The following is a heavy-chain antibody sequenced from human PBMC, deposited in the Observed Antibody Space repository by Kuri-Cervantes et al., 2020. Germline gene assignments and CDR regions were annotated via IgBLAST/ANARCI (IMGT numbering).Heavy chain of an antibody. CDR1: GGSISSGDYY. V-gene: IGHV4-61*08. D-gene: IGHD3-3*01. J-gene: IGHJ2*01. Sequence: ESLKISCTVPGGSISSGDYYWSWIRQPPGKGLEWTGYIYYSGSTNYNPSLKSRVTISVDTSKNQFSLKLSSVTAADTAVYYCARSGYYNYWYFDLWGRGTLVTVSS. CDR3: ARSGYYNYWYFDL. CDR2: IYYSGST.